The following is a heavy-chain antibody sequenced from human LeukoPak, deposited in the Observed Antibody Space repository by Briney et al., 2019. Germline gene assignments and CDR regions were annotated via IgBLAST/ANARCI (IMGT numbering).Heavy chain of an antibody. V-gene: IGHV3-66*01. CDR2: IHSGGST. Sequence: GGSLRLSCAASGFTVSSNFMSWVRQAPGKGLEWVPVIHSGGSTYYADSVKGRFTISRDNSKNTLYLLMNSLRAEDTAVYYCASKIPSSVKYYFDYWGQGTLVTVSS. D-gene: IGHD3-22*01. CDR1: GFTVSSNF. CDR3: ASKIPSSVKYYFDY. J-gene: IGHJ4*02.